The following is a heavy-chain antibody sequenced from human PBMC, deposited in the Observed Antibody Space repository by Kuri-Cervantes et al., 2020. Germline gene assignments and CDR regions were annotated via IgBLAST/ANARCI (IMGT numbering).Heavy chain of an antibody. V-gene: IGHV3-30*03. CDR1: GFTFSSYG. Sequence: GGSLRLSCAASGFTFSSYGMHWVRQAPGKGLEWVAVISYDGSNKYYADSVKGRFTISADKSISTAYLQWSSLKASDTAMYYCAGGDDYYDSSGFDYWGQGTLVTVSS. CDR3: AGGDDYYDSSGFDY. D-gene: IGHD3-22*01. CDR2: ISYDGSNK. J-gene: IGHJ4*02.